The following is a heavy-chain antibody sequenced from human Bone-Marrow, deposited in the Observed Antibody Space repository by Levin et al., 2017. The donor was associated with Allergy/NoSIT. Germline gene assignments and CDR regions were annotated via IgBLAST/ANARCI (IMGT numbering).Heavy chain of an antibody. J-gene: IGHJ4*02. D-gene: IGHD3-10*01. CDR2: INHSGST. CDR1: GGSFSGYY. CDR3: ARGRKGPPNTYYYGSGSYYNPSFDY. V-gene: IGHV4-34*01. Sequence: PSETLSLTCAVYGGSFSGYYWSWIRQPPGKGLEWIGEINHSGSTNYNPSLKSRVTISVDTSKNQFSLKLSSVTAADTAVYYCARGRKGPPNTYYYGSGSYYNPSFDYWGQGTLVTVSS.